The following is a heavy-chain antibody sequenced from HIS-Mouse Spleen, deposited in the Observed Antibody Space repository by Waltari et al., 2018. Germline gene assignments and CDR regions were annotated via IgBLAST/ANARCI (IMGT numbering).Heavy chain of an antibody. J-gene: IGHJ2*01. CDR3: AREIPYSSSWYDWYFDL. CDR1: GGSISSSRYY. CDR2: IYYSGST. D-gene: IGHD6-13*01. Sequence: QLQLQESGPGLVKPSETLSLTCTVSGGSISSSRYYWGWIRQPPGKGLEWIGSIYYSGSTYYNPSLKSRVTISVDTSKNQFSLKLSSVTAADTAVYYCAREIPYSSSWYDWYFDLWGRGTLGTVSS. V-gene: IGHV4-39*07.